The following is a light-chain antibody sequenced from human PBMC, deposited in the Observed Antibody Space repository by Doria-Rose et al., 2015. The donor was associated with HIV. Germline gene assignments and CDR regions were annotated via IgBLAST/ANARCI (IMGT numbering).Light chain of an antibody. CDR1: QSVSANY. Sequence: EIVMTQSPGTLSLSPGERATLSCRASQSVSANYLAWYQQRPGQSPMLLIYGASSRDTDIPDRFSGSRSGTDFTLTISRLEPEDFAVYYCHQYASSRTFGQGTKVEIK. V-gene: IGKV3-20*01. J-gene: IGKJ1*01. CDR2: GAS. CDR3: HQYASSRT.